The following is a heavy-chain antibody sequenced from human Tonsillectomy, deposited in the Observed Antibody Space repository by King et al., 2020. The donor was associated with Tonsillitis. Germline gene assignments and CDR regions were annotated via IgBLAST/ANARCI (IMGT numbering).Heavy chain of an antibody. Sequence: VQLVESGGGLVQPGGSLRLSCAASGFTFSSYAMSWVRQAPGKGLEWFSAISGSGGSTYYADSVKGRFTISRDNSKNTLYLQMNSLRAEDTAGYYCAKGGRDYDFWSGYSRMDVWGQGTPVTV. CDR2: ISGSGGST. J-gene: IGHJ6*02. CDR1: GFTFSSYA. V-gene: IGHV3-23*04. D-gene: IGHD3-3*01. CDR3: AKGGRDYDFWSGYSRMDV.